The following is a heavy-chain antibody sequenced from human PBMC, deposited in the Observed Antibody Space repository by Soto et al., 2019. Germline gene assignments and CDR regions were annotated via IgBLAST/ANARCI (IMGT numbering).Heavy chain of an antibody. Sequence: ASVKVSCKASGYTFTSYDINWVRQATGQGLEWMGWMNPNSGNTGYAQKFQGRVTMTRNTSISTAYMELSSLRSEDTAVYYCGGGSADIGGVVAAGPYDAFGIWGKRTMVTLSS. CDR2: MNPNSGNT. V-gene: IGHV1-8*01. D-gene: IGHD2-15*01. J-gene: IGHJ3*02. CDR3: GGGSADIGGVVAAGPYDAFGI. CDR1: GYTFTSYD.